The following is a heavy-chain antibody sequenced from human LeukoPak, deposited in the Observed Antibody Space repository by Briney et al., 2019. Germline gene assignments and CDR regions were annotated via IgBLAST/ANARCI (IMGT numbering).Heavy chain of an antibody. CDR2: IYSGGST. D-gene: IGHD1-26*01. V-gene: IGHV3-53*05. Sequence: GGSLRLSCAASGFTVSSNYMSWVRQAPGKGLEWVSVIYSGGSTYYADSVKGRFTISRDNSKNTLYLQINSLRAEDTAAYYCARDFTDPVGATRVYYFDYWGQGTLVTVSS. CDR1: GFTVSSNY. J-gene: IGHJ4*02. CDR3: ARDFTDPVGATRVYYFDY.